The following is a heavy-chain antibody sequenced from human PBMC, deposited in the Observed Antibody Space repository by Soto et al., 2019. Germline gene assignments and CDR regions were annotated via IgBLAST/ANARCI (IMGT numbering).Heavy chain of an antibody. CDR2: IDPSDSYT. D-gene: IGHD3-9*01. V-gene: IGHV5-10-1*01. J-gene: IGHJ5*02. Sequence: PGESLKISCKGSGYSFTSYWISWVRQMPGKGLEWMGRIDPSDSYTNYSPSFQGHVTISADKSISTAYLQWSSLKASDTAMYYCARQGYYDILTGYSDWFDPWGQGTLVTVSS. CDR3: ARQGYYDILTGYSDWFDP. CDR1: GYSFTSYW.